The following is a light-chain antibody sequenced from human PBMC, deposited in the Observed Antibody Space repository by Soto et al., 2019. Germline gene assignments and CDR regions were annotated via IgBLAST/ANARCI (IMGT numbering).Light chain of an antibody. CDR2: DVT. J-gene: IGLJ2*01. CDR1: SSDVGGYNF. CDR3: SSYTSTNTHP. V-gene: IGLV2-14*03. Sequence: QSALTQPASVSGSPGQSITISCTGTSSDVGGYNFVSWYQQHPGKAPKLMIYDVTNRTSGVSNRFSGSKSGNTASLTISGLQAEDEAHYYCSSYTSTNTHPFGGGTKLTVL.